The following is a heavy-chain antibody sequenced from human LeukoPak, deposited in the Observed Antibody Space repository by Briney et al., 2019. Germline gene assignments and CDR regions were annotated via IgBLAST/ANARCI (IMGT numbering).Heavy chain of an antibody. CDR3: ARGSPNYYDSSGYHRPPDY. D-gene: IGHD3-22*01. J-gene: IGHJ4*02. CDR1: GFTFSSYS. Sequence: GGSLRLSCAASGFTFSSYSMNWVRQAPGKGLEWVSSISSSSSYIYYADSVKGRFTISRDNAKNSLYLQMNSLRAADTAVYYCARGSPNYYDSSGYHRPPDYWGQGTLVTVSS. V-gene: IGHV3-21*01. CDR2: ISSSSSYI.